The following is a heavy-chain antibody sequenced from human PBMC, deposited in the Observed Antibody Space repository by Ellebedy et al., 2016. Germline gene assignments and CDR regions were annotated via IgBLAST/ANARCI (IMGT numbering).Heavy chain of an antibody. J-gene: IGHJ3*02. CDR2: ISAYNGNT. Sequence: ASVKVSXXASGYTFTSYGISWVRQAPGQGLEWMGWISAYNGNTNYAQKLQGRVTMTTDTSTSTAYMELRSLRSDDTAVYYCARGALWFGELRQDAFDIWGQGTMVTVSS. V-gene: IGHV1-18*01. CDR1: GYTFTSYG. D-gene: IGHD3-10*01. CDR3: ARGALWFGELRQDAFDI.